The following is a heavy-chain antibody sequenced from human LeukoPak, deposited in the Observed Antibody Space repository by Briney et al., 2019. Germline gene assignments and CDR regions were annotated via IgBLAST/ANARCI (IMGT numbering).Heavy chain of an antibody. J-gene: IGHJ4*02. Sequence: ASVTVSCKASGYTFTGYYMHWVRQAPGQGLEWMGWINPNSGGTNYAQKFQGRVTMTRDTSISTAYMELSRLRSDDTAVYYCAVPTYYDFQMDFDYWGQGTLVTVSS. CDR1: GYTFTGYY. V-gene: IGHV1-2*02. D-gene: IGHD3-3*01. CDR2: INPNSGGT. CDR3: AVPTYYDFQMDFDY.